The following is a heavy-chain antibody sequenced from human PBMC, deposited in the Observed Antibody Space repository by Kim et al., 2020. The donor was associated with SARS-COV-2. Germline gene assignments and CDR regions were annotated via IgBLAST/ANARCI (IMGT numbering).Heavy chain of an antibody. J-gene: IGHJ6*02. CDR1: GGTFSSYA. Sequence: SVKVSCKASGGTFSSYAISWVRQAPGQGLEWMGGIIPIFGTANYAQKFQGRVTITADESTSTAYMELSSLRSEDTAVYYCARGNIVVVPAAILFSATYYYYGMDVWGQGTTVTVSS. CDR3: ARGNIVVVPAAILFSATYYYYGMDV. CDR2: IIPIFGTA. V-gene: IGHV1-69*13. D-gene: IGHD2-2*02.